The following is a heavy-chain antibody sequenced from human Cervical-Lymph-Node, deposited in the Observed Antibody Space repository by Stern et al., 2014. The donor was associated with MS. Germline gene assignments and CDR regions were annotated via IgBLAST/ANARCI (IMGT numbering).Heavy chain of an antibody. D-gene: IGHD3-22*01. Sequence: VQLVQSGAEVKKPGASVKVSCKVSRYTLTELSVHWVRQAPGKGLEWMGGFDPEDIKTVDAQSFQGRITMTEDASTDTAYMELSSLTSEDTAVYYCAAAPLAYYYDTTAYYSSYWGQGTLVTVSS. V-gene: IGHV1-24*01. CDR3: AAAPLAYYYDTTAYYSSY. CDR1: RYTLTELS. J-gene: IGHJ4*02. CDR2: FDPEDIKT.